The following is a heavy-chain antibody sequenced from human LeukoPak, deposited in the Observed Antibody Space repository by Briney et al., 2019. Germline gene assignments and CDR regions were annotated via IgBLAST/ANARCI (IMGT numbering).Heavy chain of an antibody. Sequence: GGSLRLSCAASGFTFSTYGMHWVRQSPGKGLEWVAFIRSDGTIKYYADSVKGRFTISRDNTKNTLYLQMNSLRAEDTAVYYCAKDRASGSGSYSYRGFDYWGQGTLVTVSS. CDR2: IRSDGTIK. CDR1: GFTFSTYG. D-gene: IGHD6-19*01. V-gene: IGHV3-30*02. CDR3: AKDRASGSGSYSYRGFDY. J-gene: IGHJ4*02.